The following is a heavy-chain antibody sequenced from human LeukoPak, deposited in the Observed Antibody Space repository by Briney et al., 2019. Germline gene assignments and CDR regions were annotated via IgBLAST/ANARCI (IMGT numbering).Heavy chain of an antibody. CDR3: AKQTHQIVVVPAAIPNWFDP. Sequence: PGGSLRLSCAASGFTFSSYEMNWVRQAPGKGLQWVSDISSSGTTIYYADSVKGRFTISRDNAKNSLYLQMNSLRAEDTAVYYCAKQTHQIVVVPAAIPNWFDPWGQGTLVTVSS. D-gene: IGHD2-2*01. V-gene: IGHV3-48*03. J-gene: IGHJ5*02. CDR2: ISSSGTTI. CDR1: GFTFSSYE.